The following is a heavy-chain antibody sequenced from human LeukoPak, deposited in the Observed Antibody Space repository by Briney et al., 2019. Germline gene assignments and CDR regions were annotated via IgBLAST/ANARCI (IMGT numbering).Heavy chain of an antibody. Sequence: KTSETLSLTCTVSGDSISRYYWSWIRQPPGKGLDWIGYIYYSGTTNYNPSLKSRVTISVDTSKNQFSLKLSSVTAADTAVYYCARGSVYYDYVWGSYRYDAFDIWGQGTMVTVSS. CDR1: GDSISRYY. CDR2: IYYSGTT. J-gene: IGHJ3*02. D-gene: IGHD3-16*02. V-gene: IGHV4-59*12. CDR3: ARGSVYYDYVWGSYRYDAFDI.